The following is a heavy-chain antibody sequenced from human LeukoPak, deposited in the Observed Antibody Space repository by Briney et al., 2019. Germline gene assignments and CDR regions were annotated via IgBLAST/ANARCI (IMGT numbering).Heavy chain of an antibody. CDR1: GFTFSSYA. CDR2: ISYDGSNK. CDR3: ARGYDY. V-gene: IGHV3-30-3*01. D-gene: IGHD1-1*01. J-gene: IGHJ4*02. Sequence: GGSLRLSCAASGFTFSSYAMHWVRQAPGKGLEWVAVISYDGSNKYYTDSVKGRFTISRANSKNTLYLQMNSLRAEDTAVYYCARGYDYWGQGTLVTVSS.